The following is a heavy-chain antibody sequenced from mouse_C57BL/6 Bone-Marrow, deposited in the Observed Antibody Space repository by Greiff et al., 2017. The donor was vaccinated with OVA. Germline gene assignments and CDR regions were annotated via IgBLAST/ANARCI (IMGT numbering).Heavy chain of an antibody. D-gene: IGHD2-5*01. CDR3: ARRSNYVRFAY. J-gene: IGHJ3*01. CDR1: GFTFSDYY. V-gene: IGHV5-16*02. Sequence: EVQLVESEGGLVQPGSSMKLSCTASGFTFSDYYMAWVRQVPEKGLEWVANINYDGSSTYYLDSLKSRFIISRDNTKKTLYLQMSSLRSEDTALYYCARRSNYVRFAYWGQGTLVTVSA. CDR2: INYDGSST.